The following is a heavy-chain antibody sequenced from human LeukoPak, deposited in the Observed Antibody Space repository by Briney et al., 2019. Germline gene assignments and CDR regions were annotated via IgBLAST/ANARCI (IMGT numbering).Heavy chain of an antibody. CDR2: IYYSGST. J-gene: IGHJ3*02. Sequence: RASETLSLTCTVSGGSISSYYWSWIRQPPGKGLEWIGYIYYSGSTNYNPSLKSRVTISVDTSKNQFSLKLSSVTAADTAVYYCARGLLPLDAFDIWGQGTMVTVSS. CDR1: GGSISSYY. CDR3: ARGLLPLDAFDI. V-gene: IGHV4-59*01.